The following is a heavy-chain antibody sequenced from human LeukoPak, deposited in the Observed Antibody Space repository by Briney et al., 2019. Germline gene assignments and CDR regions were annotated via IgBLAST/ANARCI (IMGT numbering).Heavy chain of an antibody. Sequence: SETLSLTCTVPGGSISSYYWSWIRQPPGKGLEWIGYIYYSGSTNYNPSLKSRVTMSVDTSKNQFSLKLSSVTAADTAVYYCARMTTVIPGPFDYWGQGTLVTVSS. CDR2: IYYSGST. J-gene: IGHJ4*02. D-gene: IGHD4-17*01. CDR3: ARMTTVIPGPFDY. V-gene: IGHV4-59*12. CDR1: GGSISSYY.